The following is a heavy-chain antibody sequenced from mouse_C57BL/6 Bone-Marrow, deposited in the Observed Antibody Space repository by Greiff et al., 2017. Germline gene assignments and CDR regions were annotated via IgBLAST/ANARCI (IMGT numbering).Heavy chain of an antibody. CDR2: ILPGSGST. CDR1: GYTFTGYW. D-gene: IGHD2-10*02. V-gene: IGHV1-9*01. Sequence: VKLQESGAELMKPGASVKLSCKASGYTFTGYWIEWVKQRPGHGLEWIGEILPGSGSTNYNEKFKGKATFTADTTSNTAYMQLSSLTTEDAAIYYVERVGGYGTGDYGDRGTALTVSS. J-gene: IGHJ2*01. CDR3: ERVGGYGTGDY.